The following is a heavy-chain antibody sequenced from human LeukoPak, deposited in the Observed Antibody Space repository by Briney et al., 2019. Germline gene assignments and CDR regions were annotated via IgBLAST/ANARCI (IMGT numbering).Heavy chain of an antibody. Sequence: PEASVKVSCKASGYTFTSYGISWVRQAPGQGLEWMGWISAYNGNTNYAQKLQGRVTMTTDTSTSTAYMGLRSLRSDDTAVYYCARATSSYFDHEYDYWGQGTLVTVSS. CDR1: GYTFTSYG. J-gene: IGHJ4*02. CDR3: ARATSSYFDHEYDY. D-gene: IGHD3-9*01. CDR2: ISAYNGNT. V-gene: IGHV1-18*01.